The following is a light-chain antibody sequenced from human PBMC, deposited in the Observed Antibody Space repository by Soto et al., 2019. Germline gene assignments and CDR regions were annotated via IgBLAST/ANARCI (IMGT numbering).Light chain of an antibody. CDR3: QQYNSYLT. V-gene: IGKV1-5*01. J-gene: IGKJ1*01. CDR1: QSISSW. Sequence: DIQMTQSPSTLSASVGDRVTITCRASQSISSWLAWYQQKPGKAPKLLIYDASSLESGVPSRFSGSGSGTEFTLTISSLQPDVFATYYCQQYNSYLTFGQGTKVEIK. CDR2: DAS.